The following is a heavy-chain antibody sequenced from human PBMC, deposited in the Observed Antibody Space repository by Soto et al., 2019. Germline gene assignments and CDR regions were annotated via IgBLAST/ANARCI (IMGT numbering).Heavy chain of an antibody. D-gene: IGHD3-22*01. CDR1: GGTFSNYA. Sequence: QVQLVQSGAEVKKPGSSVKVSCRASGGTFSNYAINWVRQAPGQGLEWMGGIIPIFGTADYAQNFQGRVTITADESTNTAYMELSRLRSEDTAVHFCVRPYHDDNGRSAFDIWGQGTMVTVSS. CDR3: VRPYHDDNGRSAFDI. CDR2: IIPIFGTA. J-gene: IGHJ3*02. V-gene: IGHV1-69*01.